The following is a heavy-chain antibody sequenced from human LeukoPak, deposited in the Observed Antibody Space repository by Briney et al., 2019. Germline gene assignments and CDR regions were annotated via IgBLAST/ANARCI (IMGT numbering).Heavy chain of an antibody. CDR2: IYTSGST. CDR3: ARDFVVYSSGWERDY. CDR1: GGSISSGSYY. V-gene: IGHV4-61*02. D-gene: IGHD6-19*01. J-gene: IGHJ4*02. Sequence: SETLSLTCTVSGGSISSGSYYWSWIRQPAGKGLEWIGRIYTSGSTNYNPSLKSRVTISVDTSKNHFSLKLSSVTAADTAVYYCARDFVVYSSGWERDYWGRGTLVTVSS.